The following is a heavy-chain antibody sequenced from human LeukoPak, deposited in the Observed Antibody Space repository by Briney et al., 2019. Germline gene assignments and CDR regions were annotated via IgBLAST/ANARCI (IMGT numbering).Heavy chain of an antibody. V-gene: IGHV3-33*01. D-gene: IGHD5-12*01. Sequence: GRSLRLSCAASGFTFSSYGRHWVRQAPGKGLEWVAVIWYDGSNKYYADSVKGRFTISRDNSKNTLYLQMNSLRAEDTAVYYCARDPYSGYDSYYFDYWGQGTLVTVSS. J-gene: IGHJ4*02. CDR2: IWYDGSNK. CDR3: ARDPYSGYDSYYFDY. CDR1: GFTFSSYG.